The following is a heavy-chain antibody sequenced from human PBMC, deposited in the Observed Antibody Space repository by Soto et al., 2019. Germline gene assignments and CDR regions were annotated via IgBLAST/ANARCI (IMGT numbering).Heavy chain of an antibody. CDR3: ARSNYGDYGAQPGQ. J-gene: IGHJ4*02. D-gene: IGHD4-17*01. CDR2: IRYSGNT. V-gene: IGHV4-31*03. Sequence: QVHLQESGPGLVKPAQTLSLTCTVSGASITDGAFYWNLVRQHPEKGLEWIVYIRYSGNTYYRPSLKPRVIIYLDTRKNQVPLMLSSVTGEDTAIYYCARSNYGDYGAQPGQWGQGNPVNVSS. CDR1: GASITDGAFY.